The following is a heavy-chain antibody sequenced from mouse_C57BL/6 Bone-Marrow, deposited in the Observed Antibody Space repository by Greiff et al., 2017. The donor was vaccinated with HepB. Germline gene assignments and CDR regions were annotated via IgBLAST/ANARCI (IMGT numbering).Heavy chain of an antibody. CDR2: ISNGGGST. Sequence: EVQLVESGGGLVQPGGSLKLSCAASGFTFSDYYMYWVRQTPEKRLEWVAYISNGGGSTYYPDTVKGRFTISRDNAKNTLYLQMSRLKSEDTAMYYCARQGYSNYLYAMDYWGQGTSVTVSS. J-gene: IGHJ4*01. V-gene: IGHV5-12*01. D-gene: IGHD2-5*01. CDR3: ARQGYSNYLYAMDY. CDR1: GFTFSDYY.